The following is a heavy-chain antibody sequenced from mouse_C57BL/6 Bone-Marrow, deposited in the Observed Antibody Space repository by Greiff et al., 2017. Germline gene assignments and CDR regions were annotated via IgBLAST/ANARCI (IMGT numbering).Heavy chain of an antibody. CDR3: VRGGSSTMCY. CDR1: GFSFNTYA. J-gene: IGHJ4*01. Sequence: GGGLVQPKGSLKLSCAASGFSFNTYAMNWVRQAPGKGLEWVARIRSKSNNYATYYADSVKDRFTISRDDSESMLYLQMNNLKTEDTAMYYCVRGGSSTMCYWGQRTSETASS. CDR2: IRSKSNNYAT. V-gene: IGHV10-1*01.